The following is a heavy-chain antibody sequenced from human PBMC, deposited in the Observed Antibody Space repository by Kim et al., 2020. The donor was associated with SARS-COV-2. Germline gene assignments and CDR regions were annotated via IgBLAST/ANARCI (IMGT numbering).Heavy chain of an antibody. CDR3: AGGIVATTIVHYYYYGMDV. D-gene: IGHD5-12*01. Sequence: GRFTISRDNAKNSLYLQMNSLRAEDTAVYYCAGGIVATTIVHYYYYGMDVWGQGTTVTVSS. J-gene: IGHJ6*02. V-gene: IGHV3-7*04.